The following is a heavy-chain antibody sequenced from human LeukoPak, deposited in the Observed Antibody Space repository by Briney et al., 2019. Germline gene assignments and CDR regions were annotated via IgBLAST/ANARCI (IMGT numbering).Heavy chain of an antibody. CDR3: ARQGVLVKGIDY. V-gene: IGHV1-2*02. Sequence: GASVKVSCKASGYTFTGYYMHWVRQAPGQGLEWMGWINPNSGVTNYAQKFQGRVTMTRDTSISTVYMELSRLRSDDTAVYYCARQGVLVKGIDYWGQGTLVTVSS. J-gene: IGHJ4*02. D-gene: IGHD6-13*01. CDR2: INPNSGVT. CDR1: GYTFTGYY.